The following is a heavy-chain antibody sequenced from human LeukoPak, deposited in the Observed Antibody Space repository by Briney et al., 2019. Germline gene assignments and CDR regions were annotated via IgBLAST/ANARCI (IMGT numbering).Heavy chain of an antibody. CDR3: ARGATEYNWNYFDY. D-gene: IGHD1-20*01. CDR1: GGSISSYY. CDR2: IYYSGST. Sequence: ETSETLSLTCTVSGGSISSYYWSWIRQPPGKGLEWIGYIYYSGSTNYNPSLKSRVTISVDTSKNQFSLKLSSVTAADTAVYYCARGATEYNWNYFDYWGQGTLVTVSS. V-gene: IGHV4-59*01. J-gene: IGHJ4*02.